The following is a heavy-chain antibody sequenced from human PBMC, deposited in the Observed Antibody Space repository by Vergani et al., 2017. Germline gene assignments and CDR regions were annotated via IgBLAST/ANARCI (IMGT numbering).Heavy chain of an antibody. CDR2: ISGRSNYI. Sequence: EVQLQESGRGLVKPGGSLRVSCAASGFSFSTYSINWVCQAPGTGLEWVSSISGRSNYIYYADSLKGRFTISRENSKNSVYLQMHSLRAEDTAIDYWARKKYEDSKDYYQVEPFDYWGQGTMVTVSS. D-gene: IGHD3-22*01. CDR3: ARKKYEDSKDYYQVEPFDY. V-gene: IGHV3-21*06. CDR1: GFSFSTYS. J-gene: IGHJ4*02.